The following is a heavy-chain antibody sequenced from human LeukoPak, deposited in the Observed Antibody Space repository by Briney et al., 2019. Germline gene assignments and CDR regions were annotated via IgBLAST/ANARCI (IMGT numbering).Heavy chain of an antibody. J-gene: IGHJ3*01. V-gene: IGHV3-11*01. CDR1: GFTFSDYY. CDR2: ISSSGSTI. Sequence: PGGSLRLSCAASGFTFSDYYMSWIRQAPGKGLEWVSYISSSGSTIYYADSVRGRFTISRDNAKNSLYLQMNSLRAEDTAVYYCARARAPYYYDSSGSFWGQGTMVTVSS. D-gene: IGHD3-22*01. CDR3: ARARAPYYYDSSGSF.